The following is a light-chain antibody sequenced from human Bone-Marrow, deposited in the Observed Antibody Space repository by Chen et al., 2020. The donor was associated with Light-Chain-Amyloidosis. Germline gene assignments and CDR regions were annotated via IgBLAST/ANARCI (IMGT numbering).Light chain of an antibody. CDR1: QSLLHSNGYTY. CDR3: MQAVQTYT. J-gene: IGKJ2*01. V-gene: IGKV2-28*01. Sequence: IVMTQSPLSLPVTPRDPASISCRSSQSLLHSNGYTYLDWYLQKPGQSPQLLIYLVSNRASGVPDRFSGSGSGTDFTLKISRVEAEDVGLYYCMQAVQTYTVGQGTKLEIK. CDR2: LVS.